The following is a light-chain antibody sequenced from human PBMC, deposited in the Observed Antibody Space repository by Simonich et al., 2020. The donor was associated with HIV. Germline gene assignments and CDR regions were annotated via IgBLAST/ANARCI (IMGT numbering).Light chain of an antibody. Sequence: DIVMTQSPLSLPVTPGEPASISCRSSQSLLHSNGYNYLDWYLQKPGQSPQLLISLGSNRASGVPDRFSGSASGTDFTLKISRVEAEDVGVYYCMQALQTPYSFGQGTKLEIK. J-gene: IGKJ2*03. CDR2: LGS. CDR1: QSLLHSNGYNY. CDR3: MQALQTPYS. V-gene: IGKV2-28*01.